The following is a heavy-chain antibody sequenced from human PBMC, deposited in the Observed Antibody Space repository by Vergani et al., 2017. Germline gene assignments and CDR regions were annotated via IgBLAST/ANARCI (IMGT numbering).Heavy chain of an antibody. CDR1: GASVNSYY. D-gene: IGHD4/OR15-4a*01. CDR2: VSFRGDT. J-gene: IGHJ4*02. CDR3: ARSRIYYGAGSPDY. Sequence: QVKLQESGPGLVKPSETLSLTCTVSGASVNSYYWSWIRQPPGKGLEWMGYVSFRGDTLYDPSVKGRMTISLNTSSNQFSLYLTSVTAADTAVYYCARSRIYYGAGSPDYWGQGTL. V-gene: IGHV4-59*02.